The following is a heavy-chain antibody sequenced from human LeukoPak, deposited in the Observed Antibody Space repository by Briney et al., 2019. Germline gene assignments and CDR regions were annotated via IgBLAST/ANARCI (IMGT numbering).Heavy chain of an antibody. CDR3: ARAITYYYDSSGYYYFDY. Sequence: GSSVKVSCKASGGTFSSYAISWVRQAPGQGLEWMGRIIPILGIANYAQKFQGRVTITADKSTSTAYMELSSLRSGDTAVYYCARAITYYYDSSGYYYFDYWGQGTLVTVSS. J-gene: IGHJ4*02. CDR2: IIPILGIA. CDR1: GGTFSSYA. V-gene: IGHV1-69*04. D-gene: IGHD3-22*01.